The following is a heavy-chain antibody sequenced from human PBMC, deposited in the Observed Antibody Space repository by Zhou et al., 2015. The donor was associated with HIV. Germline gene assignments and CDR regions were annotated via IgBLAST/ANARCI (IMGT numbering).Heavy chain of an antibody. CDR1: GGTFSSYT. CDR3: ASGEISSDAFDI. J-gene: IGHJ3*02. Sequence: QVQLVQSGAEVKKPGYSVKVSCKASGGTFSSYTISWVRQAPGQGLEWVGRIIPILGMANYAQKFQGRVAITADKSTGTAYMELSSLRSEDTAVYYCASGEISSDAFDIWGQGTMVTVSS. D-gene: IGHD3-10*01. CDR2: IIPILGMA. V-gene: IGHV1-69*02.